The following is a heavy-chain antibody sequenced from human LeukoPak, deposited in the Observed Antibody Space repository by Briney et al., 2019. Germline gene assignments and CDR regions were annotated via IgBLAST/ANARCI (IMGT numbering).Heavy chain of an antibody. D-gene: IGHD1-1*01. J-gene: IGHJ4*02. CDR3: ARDHSGTQDY. Sequence: GGSLRLSCAASGFTFSSYGMHWVRQAPGKGLEWVAVIWDDGSNEYYADSVKGRFTIFRDNRRNTLYLQMNSLRAEDTAVYSCARDHSGTQDYWGQGTLVTVSS. V-gene: IGHV3-33*08. CDR2: IWDDGSNE. CDR1: GFTFSSYG.